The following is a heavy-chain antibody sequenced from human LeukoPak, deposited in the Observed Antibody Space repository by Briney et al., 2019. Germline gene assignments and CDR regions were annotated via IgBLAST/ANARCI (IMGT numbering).Heavy chain of an antibody. CDR2: INWNGGCT. V-gene: IGHV3-20*04. Sequence: GGSLRLSCAASGFTFDDYGMSWVRQAPGKGLEWVSGINWNGGCTGYADSVKGRFTISRDNAKNSLYLQMNSLRAEDTALYYCARANGYSSSPGYFDYWGQGTLVTVSS. CDR3: ARANGYSSSPGYFDY. CDR1: GFTFDDYG. D-gene: IGHD6-6*01. J-gene: IGHJ4*02.